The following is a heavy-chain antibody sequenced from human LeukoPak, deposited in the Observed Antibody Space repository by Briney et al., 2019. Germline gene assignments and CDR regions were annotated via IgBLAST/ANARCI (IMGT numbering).Heavy chain of an antibody. V-gene: IGHV3-23*01. CDR2: ISGSGGST. D-gene: IGHD4-17*01. Sequence: GGSLRLSCAASRFTFSSYSMNWVRQAPGKGLEWVSAISGSGGSTYYADSVKGRFTISRDNSKNTLYLQMNSLRAEDTAVYYCVFNGDYVLDYWGQGTLVTVSS. J-gene: IGHJ4*02. CDR1: RFTFSSYS. CDR3: VFNGDYVLDY.